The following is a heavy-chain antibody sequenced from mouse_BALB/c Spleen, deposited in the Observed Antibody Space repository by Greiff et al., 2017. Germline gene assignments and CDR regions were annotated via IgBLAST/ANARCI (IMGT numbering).Heavy chain of an antibody. D-gene: IGHD2-4*01. J-gene: IGHJ2*01. CDR3: ARHDYYDDY. CDR1: GFTFSSYA. V-gene: IGHV5-9-3*01. CDR2: ISSGGSYT. Sequence: EVQLMESGGGLVKPGGSLKLSCAASGFTFSSYAMSWVRQTPEKRLEWVATISSGGSYTYYPDSVKGRFTISRDNAKNTLYLQMSSLRSEDTAMYYCARHDYYDDYWGQGTTLTVSS.